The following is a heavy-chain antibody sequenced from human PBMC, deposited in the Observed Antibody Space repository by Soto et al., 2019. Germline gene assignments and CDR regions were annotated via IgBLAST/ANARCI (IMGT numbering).Heavy chain of an antibody. CDR3: AVIPTAIPPYYYGMGV. J-gene: IGHJ6*04. CDR1: GYTFTSYA. CDR2: ISAFNGNT. Sequence: ASVKVSCKASGYTFTSYAISWVRQAPGQGLEWMGWISAFNGNTNYAHKLQGRVTMTTDTPTNTAYMELRSLRSDDTAVYYCAVIPTAIPPYYYGMGVWGKGTKVTVSS. V-gene: IGHV1-18*01. D-gene: IGHD2-21*02.